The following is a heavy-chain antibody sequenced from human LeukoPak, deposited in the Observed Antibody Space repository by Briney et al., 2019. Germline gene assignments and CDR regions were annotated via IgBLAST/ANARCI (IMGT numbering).Heavy chain of an antibody. CDR1: GFTFSSYG. D-gene: IGHD6-13*01. CDR3: AKDKGIAAAGTFDY. CDR2: IWYDGSNK. Sequence: GGSLRLSCAASGFTFSSYGMHWVRQAPGKGLEWVAVIWYDGSNKYYADSVKGRFTISRDNSKNTLYLQMNSLRVEDTAVYYCAKDKGIAAAGTFDYWGQGTLVAVSS. J-gene: IGHJ4*02. V-gene: IGHV3-33*06.